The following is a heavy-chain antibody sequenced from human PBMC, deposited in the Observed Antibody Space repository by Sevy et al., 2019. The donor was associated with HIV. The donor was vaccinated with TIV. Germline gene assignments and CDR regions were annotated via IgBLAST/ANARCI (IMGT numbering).Heavy chain of an antibody. CDR3: ARKDSSSWGYFDY. V-gene: IGHV3-23*01. CDR2: ISGSGGST. J-gene: IGHJ4*02. Sequence: GGSLRLSCAASGFTFSSYAMSWVRQAPGKGLEWVSAISGSGGSTYYADSVKGRFTISRDNSKNTLYLQMNSLRAEDTAVYYCARKDSSSWGYFDYWGQGTLVTVSS. CDR1: GFTFSSYA. D-gene: IGHD6-6*01.